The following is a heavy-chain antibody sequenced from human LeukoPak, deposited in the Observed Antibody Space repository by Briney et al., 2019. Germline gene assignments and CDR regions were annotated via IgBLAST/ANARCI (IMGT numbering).Heavy chain of an antibody. Sequence: GGSLRLSCAASGFTVSSNYMSWVRQAPGKGLEWVSVIYSGGSTYYADSVKGRFTISRDNSKNTLYLQMSSLRAEDTAVYYCVKGTSYCSSTSCPRHYFDYWGQGTLVTVSS. CDR1: GFTVSSNY. J-gene: IGHJ4*02. CDR3: VKGTSYCSSTSCPRHYFDY. D-gene: IGHD2-2*01. CDR2: IYSGGST. V-gene: IGHV3-53*05.